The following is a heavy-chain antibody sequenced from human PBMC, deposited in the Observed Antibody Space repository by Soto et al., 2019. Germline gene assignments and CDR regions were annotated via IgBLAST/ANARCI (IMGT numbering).Heavy chain of an antibody. D-gene: IGHD3-3*01. CDR2: IWYDGSNK. J-gene: IGHJ3*02. CDR3: ARDLRGDYDFWSGQTTHPQSAFDI. CDR1: GFTFSSYG. Sequence: GGSLRLSCAASGFTFSSYGMHWVRQAPGKGLEWVAVIWYDGSNKYYADSVKGRFTISRDNSKNTLYLQMNSLRAEDTAVYYCARDLRGDYDFWSGQTTHPQSAFDIWGQGTMVTVSS. V-gene: IGHV3-33*01.